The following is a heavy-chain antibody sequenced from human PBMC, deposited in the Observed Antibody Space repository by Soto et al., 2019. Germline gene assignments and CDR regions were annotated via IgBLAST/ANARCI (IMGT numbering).Heavy chain of an antibody. CDR3: ASKFTIFGVPHGNGMDV. D-gene: IGHD3-3*01. Sequence: GGSLRLSCAASGFTFSSYAMSWVRQAPGKGLEWVSAISGSGGSTYYADSVKGRFTISRDNSKNTLYLQMNSLRAEDTAVYYCASKFTIFGVPHGNGMDVWGQGTTVTVSS. CDR2: ISGSGGST. CDR1: GFTFSSYA. J-gene: IGHJ6*02. V-gene: IGHV3-23*01.